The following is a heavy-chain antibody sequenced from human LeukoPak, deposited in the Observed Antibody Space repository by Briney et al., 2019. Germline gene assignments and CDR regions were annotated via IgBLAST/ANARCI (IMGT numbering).Heavy chain of an antibody. Sequence: SETLSLTCTVSGGSISTYYWTWIRQPPEKGLEWIGYIHSIGGTNYNPSLKSRVTISVDTSKNQFSLKLSSVTAADTAFYYCARGHDYYYSGRQSWFDPWGQGTLVTVSS. CDR1: GGSISTYY. CDR2: IHSIGGT. CDR3: ARGHDYYYSGRQSWFDP. J-gene: IGHJ5*02. D-gene: IGHD3-10*01. V-gene: IGHV4-59*01.